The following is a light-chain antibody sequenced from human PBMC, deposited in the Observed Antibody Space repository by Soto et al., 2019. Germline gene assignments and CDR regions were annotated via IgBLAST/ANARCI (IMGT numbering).Light chain of an antibody. CDR1: QSLSGW. CDR2: DAF. J-gene: IGKJ5*01. Sequence: DIQMTESRSSLSASVGDRVTITCRASQSLSGWLAWYQQTPGKAPKLLISDAFRLESGVPSRFRGSGSGTEFTLTISSLQPEDFATYYCQQLNSYPITFGQGTRLEIK. V-gene: IGKV1-5*01. CDR3: QQLNSYPIT.